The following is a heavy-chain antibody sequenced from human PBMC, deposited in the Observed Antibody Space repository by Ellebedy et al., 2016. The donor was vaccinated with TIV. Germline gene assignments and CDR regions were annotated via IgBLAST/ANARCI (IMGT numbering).Heavy chain of an antibody. CDR2: IIPIFGTA. CDR3: ATGRLEYCSGGSCQGPDDLGD. Sequence: AASVKVSCKASGGTFSSYAISWVRQAPGQGLEWMGGIIPIFGTANYAQKFQGRVTITADESTSTAYMELSSLRSEDTAVYYCATGRLEYCSGGSCQGPDDLGDWGQGTLVTVSS. CDR1: GGTFSSYA. V-gene: IGHV1-69*13. J-gene: IGHJ4*02. D-gene: IGHD2-15*01.